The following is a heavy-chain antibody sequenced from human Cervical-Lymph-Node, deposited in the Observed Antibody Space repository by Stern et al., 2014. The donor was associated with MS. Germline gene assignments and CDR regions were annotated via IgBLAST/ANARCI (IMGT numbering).Heavy chain of an antibody. V-gene: IGHV1-69*06. CDR1: GGTFSSYA. CDR2: IIPIFGPA. J-gene: IGHJ4*02. Sequence: VQLEESGAEVKKPGSSVKVSCKASGGTFSSYAISWVRQAPGQGLEWMGGIIPIFGPANYAQKFQGRVTITADKSTSTAYMELSSLRSEDTAVYYCATRDYYYDSSGYFPDYWGQGTLVTVSS. D-gene: IGHD3-22*01. CDR3: ATRDYYYDSSGYFPDY.